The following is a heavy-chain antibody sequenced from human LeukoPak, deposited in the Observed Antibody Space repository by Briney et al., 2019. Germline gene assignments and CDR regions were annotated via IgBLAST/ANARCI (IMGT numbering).Heavy chain of an antibody. V-gene: IGHV1-8*01. Sequence: ASVKVSCKASGYTFTTYDINWVRQAPGQGPEWMGWMNPNSGNTGYAQKFQGRVTMTRNTSISTAYMELSSLRSEDTAMYYCAARGASSSSLRPLDFWGQGTLVTVSS. CDR3: AARGASSSSLRPLDF. CDR2: MNPNSGNT. CDR1: GYTFTTYD. J-gene: IGHJ4*02. D-gene: IGHD6-6*01.